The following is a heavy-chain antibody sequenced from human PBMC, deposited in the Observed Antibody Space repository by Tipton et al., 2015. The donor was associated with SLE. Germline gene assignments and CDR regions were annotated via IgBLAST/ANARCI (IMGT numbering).Heavy chain of an antibody. Sequence: TLSLTCAVSGGSITSSYWGWIRQPPGKGLEWIGHIYYSANTKYNPSLKSRVTISVDTSKNQFSLKLSSVTAADTAMYYCSGGVGADYWGQGTLVTVSS. CDR1: GGSITSSY. D-gene: IGHD1-26*01. J-gene: IGHJ4*02. CDR2: IYYSANT. V-gene: IGHV4-59*01. CDR3: SGGVGADY.